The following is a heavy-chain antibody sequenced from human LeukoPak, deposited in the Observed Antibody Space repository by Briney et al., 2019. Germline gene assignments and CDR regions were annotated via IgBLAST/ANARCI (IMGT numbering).Heavy chain of an antibody. V-gene: IGHV4-59*05. CDR1: GFTFSSYT. CDR2: IYYSGST. J-gene: IGHJ5*02. Sequence: PGGSLRLSCAASGFTFSSYTMNWVRQAPGKGLEWIGTIYYSGSTYYNPSLKSRVTISVYTSKNQFSLKLSSVTAADTAVYYCARVPGGALNWFDPWGQGTLVTVSS. CDR3: ARVPGGALNWFDP. D-gene: IGHD1-1*01.